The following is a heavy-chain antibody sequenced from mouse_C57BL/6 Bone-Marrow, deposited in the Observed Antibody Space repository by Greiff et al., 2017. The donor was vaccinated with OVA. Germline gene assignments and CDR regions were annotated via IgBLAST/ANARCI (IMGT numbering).Heavy chain of an antibody. CDR3: ARDASNYVDWYFDV. D-gene: IGHD2-5*01. CDR1: GFTFSDFY. Sequence: EVQVVESGGGLVQSGRSLRLSCATSGFTFSDFYMEWVRQAPGKGLEWIAASRNKANDYTTEYSASVKGRFIVSRDTSQSILYLQMNALRAEDTAIYYCARDASNYVDWYFDVWGTGTTVTVSS. V-gene: IGHV7-1*01. CDR2: SRNKANDYTT. J-gene: IGHJ1*03.